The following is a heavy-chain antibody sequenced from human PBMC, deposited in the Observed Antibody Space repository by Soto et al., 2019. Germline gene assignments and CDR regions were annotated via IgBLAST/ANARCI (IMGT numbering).Heavy chain of an antibody. D-gene: IGHD3-16*01. V-gene: IGHV3-23*01. Sequence: GGSLRLSCAASGFTFSSYAMSWVRQAPGKGLEWVSAISGSGGSTYYADSVKGRFTISRDNSKNTLYLQMNSLRAEDTAVYYCATGKIRSPAKDYGAFDIWGQGTMVTVSS. CDR1: GFTFSSYA. CDR3: ATGKIRSPAKDYGAFDI. CDR2: ISGSGGST. J-gene: IGHJ3*02.